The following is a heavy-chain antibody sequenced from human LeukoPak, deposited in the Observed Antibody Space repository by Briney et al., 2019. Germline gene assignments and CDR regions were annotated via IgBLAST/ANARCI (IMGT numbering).Heavy chain of an antibody. Sequence: GGSLRLSCAASGFTFSSYNMNWVRQAPGKGLEWVSSISSSSSYIYYADSVRGRFTISRDNAKNSLYLQMNSLRAEDTAVYYCAGATPFGDAFDIWGQGTMVTVSS. J-gene: IGHJ3*02. V-gene: IGHV3-21*01. CDR1: GFTFSSYN. CDR2: ISSSSSYI. D-gene: IGHD3-10*01. CDR3: AGATPFGDAFDI.